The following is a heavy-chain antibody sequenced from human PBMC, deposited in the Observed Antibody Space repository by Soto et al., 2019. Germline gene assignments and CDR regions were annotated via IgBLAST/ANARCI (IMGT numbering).Heavy chain of an antibody. CDR1: GGSFTSNNW. J-gene: IGHJ4*02. CDR3: ASRDPGTSVDY. CDR2: IYRTGST. D-gene: IGHD1-7*01. Sequence: PSETLSLTCAVSGGSFTSNNWWTWVRQPPGQGLERIGEIYRTGSTNYNPSLKSRVTISLDKSENQFSLKVTSLTAADTAVYYCASRDPGTSVDYWGQGTLVTVFS. V-gene: IGHV4-4*02.